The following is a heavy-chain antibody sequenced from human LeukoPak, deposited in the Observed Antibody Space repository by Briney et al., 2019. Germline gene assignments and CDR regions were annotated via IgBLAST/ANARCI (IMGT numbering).Heavy chain of an antibody. Sequence: GGSLRLSCAASGFTFSSYWMHWVRQAPGKGLVWVSRINSDGSSTSYADSVKGRFTISRDNAKNTLYLQMNSLRAEDTAVYYCARDSPGYYGSGREPIDYWGQGTLVTVSS. D-gene: IGHD3-10*01. V-gene: IGHV3-74*01. J-gene: IGHJ4*02. CDR3: ARDSPGYYGSGREPIDY. CDR2: INSDGSST. CDR1: GFTFSSYW.